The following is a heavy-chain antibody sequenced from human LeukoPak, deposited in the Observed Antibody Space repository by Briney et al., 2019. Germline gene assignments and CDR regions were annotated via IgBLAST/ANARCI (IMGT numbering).Heavy chain of an antibody. J-gene: IGHJ3*02. V-gene: IGHV4-38-2*02. CDR1: GYSISSGYY. CDR2: IYHSGST. Sequence: KPSETLSLTCTVSGYSISSGYYWGWIRQPPGKGLEWIGSIYHSGSTYYNPSLKSRVTISVDTSKNQFSLKLSSVTAADTAVYYCAREGSGSYGAFDIWGQGTMVTVSS. CDR3: AREGSGSYGAFDI. D-gene: IGHD1-26*01.